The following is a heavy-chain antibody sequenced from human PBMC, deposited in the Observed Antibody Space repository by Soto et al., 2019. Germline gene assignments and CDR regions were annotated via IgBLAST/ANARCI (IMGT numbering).Heavy chain of an antibody. J-gene: IGHJ3*02. D-gene: IGHD2-15*01. CDR2: INPNSGGT. CDR1: GYTFTGYY. Sequence: ASVKVSCKASGYTFTGYYMHWVRQAPGQGLEWMGWINPNSGGTNYAQKFQGWVTMTRDTSISTAYMELSRLRSDDTAVYYCASALRYSSGGSCYSNYYDSSGASAAFDIWGQGTMVTVSS. CDR3: ASALRYSSGGSCYSNYYDSSGASAAFDI. V-gene: IGHV1-2*04.